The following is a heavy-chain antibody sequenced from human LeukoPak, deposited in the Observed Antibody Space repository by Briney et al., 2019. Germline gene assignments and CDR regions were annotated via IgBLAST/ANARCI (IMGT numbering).Heavy chain of an antibody. CDR2: INLSGGST. V-gene: IGHV1-46*01. CDR3: ARAVAAGRRFDY. CDR1: GYTFTSNY. J-gene: IGHJ4*02. D-gene: IGHD6-13*01. Sequence: GASVKVSCKASGYTFTSNYIHWVRQAPGQGLEWMGTINLSGGSTTFAQKFQGRVTMTRDTSTNTLYMELSSLESDDTAMYFCARAVAAGRRFDYWGQGTLAIVSS.